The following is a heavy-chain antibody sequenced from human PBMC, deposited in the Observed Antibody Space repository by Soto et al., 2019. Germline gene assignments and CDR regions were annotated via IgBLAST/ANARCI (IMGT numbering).Heavy chain of an antibody. V-gene: IGHV3-15*01. J-gene: IGHJ4*02. CDR1: GFTFSNAW. Sequence: GGSLRLSCAASGFTFSNAWMSWVRQAPGKGLEWVGRIKSKTDGGTTDYAAPVKGRFTISRDDSKNTLYLQMNSLKTEDTAVYYCTTAVYTAMVRYDYWGQGTLVTVSS. CDR3: TTAVYTAMVRYDY. CDR2: IKSKTDGGTT. D-gene: IGHD5-18*01.